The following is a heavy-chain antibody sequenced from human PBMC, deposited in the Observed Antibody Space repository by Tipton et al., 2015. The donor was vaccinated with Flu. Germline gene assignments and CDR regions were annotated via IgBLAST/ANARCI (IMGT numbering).Heavy chain of an antibody. J-gene: IGHJ3*02. CDR3: ARLGDRTSRGAFDI. D-gene: IGHD3-16*01. V-gene: IGHV5-51*03. Sequence: VQLVQSGAEVKKSGESLKISCKASGYIFINSWIGWVRQMPGKGLEWMGIIYPGDSDTRYSPSFQGQVTISADKSINTAYLQWNSLKASDTAMYYCARLGDRTSRGAFDIWGQGTMVIVSS. CDR1: GYIFINSW. CDR2: IYPGDSDT.